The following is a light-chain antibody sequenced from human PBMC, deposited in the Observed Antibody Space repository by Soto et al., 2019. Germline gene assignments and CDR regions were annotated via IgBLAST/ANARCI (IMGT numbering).Light chain of an antibody. CDR2: EVS. J-gene: IGLJ1*01. CDR3: SSYAGSNKV. Sequence: QSALTQPPSASGSPGRSVTISCTGTSSDVGGYNYVSWYQQHPGKAPKLMIYEVSKRPSGVPDRFSGSKSGNTASLTVSGLQAEDEADYYCSSYAGSNKVFGTGTKVTVL. CDR1: SSDVGGYNY. V-gene: IGLV2-8*01.